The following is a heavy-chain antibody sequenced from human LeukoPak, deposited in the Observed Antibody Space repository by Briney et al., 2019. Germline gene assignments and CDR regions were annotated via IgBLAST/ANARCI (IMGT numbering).Heavy chain of an antibody. J-gene: IGHJ4*02. V-gene: IGHV4-31*03. D-gene: IGHD5-18*01. CDR2: IYYSGST. CDR1: GGSISSGGYS. CDR3: ARGGDTAMVTH. Sequence: SETLSLTCTVSGGSISSGGYSWSWIRQHPGKGLEWIGYIYYSGSTYYNPSLKSRVTISVDTSKNQFSLKLSSVTAAGTAVYYCARGGDTAMVTHWGQGTLVTVSS.